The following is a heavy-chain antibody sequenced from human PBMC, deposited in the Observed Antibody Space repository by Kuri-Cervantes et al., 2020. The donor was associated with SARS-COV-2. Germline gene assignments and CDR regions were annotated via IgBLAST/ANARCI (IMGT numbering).Heavy chain of an antibody. CDR1: GGSISSSSHY. Sequence: GSLRLSCTVSGGSISSSSHYWSWIRQPPGKGLEWIGYIYYSGSTNYNPSLKSRVTISVDTSKNQFSLKLSSVTAADTAVYYCARDPNANHNNWFDPWGQGTLVTVSS. J-gene: IGHJ5*02. CDR3: ARDPNANHNNWFDP. D-gene: IGHD4/OR15-4a*01. V-gene: IGHV4-61*01. CDR2: IYYSGST.